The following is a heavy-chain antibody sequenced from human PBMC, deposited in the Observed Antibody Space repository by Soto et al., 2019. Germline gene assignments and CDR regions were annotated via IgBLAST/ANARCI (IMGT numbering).Heavy chain of an antibody. J-gene: IGHJ4*02. CDR3: AKASDIGYYDSSGMDY. V-gene: IGHV3-30*18. Sequence: QVQLVESGGGVVQPGRSLRLSCAASGFTFSSYGMHWVRQAPGKGLEWVAVISYDGSNKYYADSVKGRFTISRDNSKNTLYLQMNSLRAEDTAVYYCAKASDIGYYDSSGMDYWGQGTLVTVSS. CDR2: ISYDGSNK. D-gene: IGHD3-22*01. CDR1: GFTFSSYG.